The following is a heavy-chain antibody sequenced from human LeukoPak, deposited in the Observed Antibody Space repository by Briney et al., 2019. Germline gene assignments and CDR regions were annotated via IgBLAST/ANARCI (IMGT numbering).Heavy chain of an antibody. CDR2: IYYSGST. CDR3: ARIYGDPRGPFDY. Sequence: SEALSLTCTVSGGSISSGGYYWSWIRQHPGKGLEWIGYIYYSGSTYYNPSLKSRVTISVDTSKNQFSLKLSSVTAADTAVYYCARIYGDPRGPFDYWGQGTLVTVSS. CDR1: GGSISSGGYY. D-gene: IGHD4-17*01. J-gene: IGHJ4*02. V-gene: IGHV4-31*03.